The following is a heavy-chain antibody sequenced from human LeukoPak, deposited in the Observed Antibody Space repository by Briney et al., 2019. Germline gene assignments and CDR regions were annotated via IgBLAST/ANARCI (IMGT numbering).Heavy chain of an antibody. J-gene: IGHJ6*02. D-gene: IGHD2-2*01. V-gene: IGHV4-34*01. Sequence: SETLSLTCAVYGGSFSGYYWSWIRQPPGKGLEWIGEINHSGSTNYNPSLKSRVTISVDTSKNQFSLKLSSVTAADTAVYYCARGYCSSTSCYLSYYYGMDVRGQGTTVTVSS. CDR1: GGSFSGYY. CDR2: INHSGST. CDR3: ARGYCSSTSCYLSYYYGMDV.